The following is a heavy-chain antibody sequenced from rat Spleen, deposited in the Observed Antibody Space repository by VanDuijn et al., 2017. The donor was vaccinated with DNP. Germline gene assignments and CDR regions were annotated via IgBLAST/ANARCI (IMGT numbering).Heavy chain of an antibody. CDR2: ITSDGSNI. V-gene: IGHV5-7*01. CDR1: GFTFSNYD. D-gene: IGHD4-2*01. J-gene: IGHJ3*01. CDR3: ARWSMAFAY. Sequence: EVQLVESGGGLVQPGRSLKLSCTISGFTFSNYDMAWVRQAPKKGLECVATITSDGSNIYYRDSVKGRFTISRDNAKDTLYLQGDSLRSEGTATYYCARWSMAFAYWGQGTLVTVSS.